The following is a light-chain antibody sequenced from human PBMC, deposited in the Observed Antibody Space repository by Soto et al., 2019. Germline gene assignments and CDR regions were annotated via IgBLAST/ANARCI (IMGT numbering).Light chain of an antibody. V-gene: IGLV2-14*03. J-gene: IGLJ2*01. CDR1: SSDIGSYNF. CDR3: TSWTTSTTMI. Sequence: QSALTQPASVSGSPGQSITISCTGISSDIGSYNFVSWYQQHPGKAPKLMLYDVNIRPSGVSNRFSGSKSRNTASLTISGLQAEDEAHYYCTSWTTSTTMIFGGGTKLTVL. CDR2: DVN.